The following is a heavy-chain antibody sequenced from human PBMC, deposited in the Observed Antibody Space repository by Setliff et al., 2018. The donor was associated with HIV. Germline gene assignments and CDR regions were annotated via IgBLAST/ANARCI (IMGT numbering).Heavy chain of an antibody. D-gene: IGHD1-1*01. Sequence: SETLSLTCTVSGGSISSGDSYWTWIRQPAGKGLQWIGRSHTSGNTNYNPYLKSRVTIAADTSKSQFSLKLSALTAADTAVYYCARGRTQGPNYNYFDPWGLGTLVTVSS. J-gene: IGHJ5*02. CDR3: ARGRTQGPNYNYFDP. CDR2: SHTSGNT. V-gene: IGHV4-61*02. CDR1: GGSISSGDSY.